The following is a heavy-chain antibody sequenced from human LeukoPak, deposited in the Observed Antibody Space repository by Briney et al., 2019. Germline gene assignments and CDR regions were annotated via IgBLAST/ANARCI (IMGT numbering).Heavy chain of an antibody. Sequence: GGSLRLSCVVSEFTFSNYWMGWVRQAPGKGLEWVASINQDGSEKYYLDSVKGRFTTSRDNAKNSLYLQMNSLRAEDTAVYYCARDNRWGYYDSSGYFDYWGQGTLVTVSS. D-gene: IGHD3-22*01. CDR1: EFTFSNYW. J-gene: IGHJ4*02. V-gene: IGHV3-7*01. CDR3: ARDNRWGYYDSSGYFDY. CDR2: INQDGSEK.